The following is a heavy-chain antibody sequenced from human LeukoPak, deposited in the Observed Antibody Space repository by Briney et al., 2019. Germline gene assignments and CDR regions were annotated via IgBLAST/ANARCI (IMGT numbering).Heavy chain of an antibody. V-gene: IGHV3-23*01. J-gene: IGHJ4*02. Sequence: GRSLRLSCAASGFTFSSYAMSWVRQAPGKGLEWVSAISGSGGSTYYADSVKGRFTISRDNSKNTLYLQMNSLRAEDTAVYYCAKGPQTYYDFWSGYSHYYFDYWGQGTLVTVSS. CDR3: AKGPQTYYDFWSGYSHYYFDY. D-gene: IGHD3-3*01. CDR2: ISGSGGST. CDR1: GFTFSSYA.